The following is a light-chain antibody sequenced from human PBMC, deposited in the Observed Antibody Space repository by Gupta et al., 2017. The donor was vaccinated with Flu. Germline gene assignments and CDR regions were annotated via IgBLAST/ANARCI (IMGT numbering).Light chain of an antibody. V-gene: IGKV3-15*01. CDR1: QSVSSN. CDR3: QQDNTLRA. CDR2: GAS. J-gene: IGKJ1*01. Sequence: EIVMTQSPAILSVSPGERATLSCRASQSVSSNLAWYQQKPGQAPRLLIYGASTRATGIPARFSGNGFVTEFTLTISRRQYEDFAVYYWQQDNTLRAFGQGTKVEIK.